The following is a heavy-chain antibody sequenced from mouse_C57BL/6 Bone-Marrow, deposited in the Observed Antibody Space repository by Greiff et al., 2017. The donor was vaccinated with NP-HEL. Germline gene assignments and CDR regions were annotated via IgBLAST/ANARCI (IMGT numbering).Heavy chain of an antibody. V-gene: IGHV1-55*01. CDR3: ARRGLRWGGNFDY. J-gene: IGHJ2*01. CDR2: IYPGSGST. CDR1: GYTFTSYW. D-gene: IGHD1-1*02. Sequence: QVQLQQPGAELVKPGASVKMSCKASGYTFTSYWITWVKQRPGQGLEWIGDIYPGSGSTNYNEKFKSKATLTVDTSSSTAYMQLSSLTSEDSAVYYCARRGLRWGGNFDYWGQGTTLTVSS.